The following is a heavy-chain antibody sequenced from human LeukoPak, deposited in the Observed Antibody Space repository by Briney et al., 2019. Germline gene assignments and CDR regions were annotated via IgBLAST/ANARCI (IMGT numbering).Heavy chain of an antibody. CDR1: GFTFDDYG. D-gene: IGHD2-8*01. CDR2: INWNGGST. CDR3: ARAAVLMVYAVHFDY. Sequence: GGSLRLSCAASGFTFDDYGMSWVRQAPGKGLEWVSGINWNGGSTGYADSVKGRFTISRDNAKNSLYLQMNSLRAEDTALCYCARAAVLMVYAVHFDYWGQGTLVTVSS. V-gene: IGHV3-20*04. J-gene: IGHJ4*02.